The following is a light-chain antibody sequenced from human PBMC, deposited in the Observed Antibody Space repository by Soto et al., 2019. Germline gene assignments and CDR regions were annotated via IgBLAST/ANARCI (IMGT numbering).Light chain of an antibody. J-gene: IGLJ1*01. CDR1: SGDIGSYNR. Sequence: QSALTQPASVSGSPGQSITISCTGTSGDIGSYNRVSWYQQHPDKAPKLIIYEVTDRPSGVSNRFSGSKSGNTASLTISGLQAEDEAEYYCSSYTNINTRACVFGTGTNLTVL. V-gene: IGLV2-14*01. CDR2: EVT. CDR3: SSYTNINTRACV.